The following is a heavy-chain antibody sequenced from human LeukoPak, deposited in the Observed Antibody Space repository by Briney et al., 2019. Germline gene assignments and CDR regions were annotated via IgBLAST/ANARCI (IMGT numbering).Heavy chain of an antibody. J-gene: IGHJ6*03. D-gene: IGHD4-17*01. CDR3: ARLPYGYYYYYMDV. V-gene: IGHV4-34*01. CDR1: GASFSGYY. CDR2: INHSGST. Sequence: SETLSLTCAVYGASFSGYYWSWIRQPPGKGLEWIGEINHSGSTNYNPSLKSRVTISVDTSKNQFSLKLSSVTAADTAVYYCARLPYGYYYYYMDVWGKGTTVTVSS.